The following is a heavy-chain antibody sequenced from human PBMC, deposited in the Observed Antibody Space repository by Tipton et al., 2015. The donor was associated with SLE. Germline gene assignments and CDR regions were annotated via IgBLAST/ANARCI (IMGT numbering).Heavy chain of an antibody. V-gene: IGHV1-18*01. CDR1: GYTFTTYG. CDR2: ISTYNGNT. Sequence: QVQLVQSGVEVKKPGASVRVSCKASGYTFTTYGISWVRQAPGQGLEWMGWISTYNGNTNYAQKLQGRVTMTSDTSTSTAYMELRSLRTDDTAIYYCARVRVDTGMGVFDFWGQGTLVTVFS. D-gene: IGHD5-18*01. J-gene: IGHJ4*02. CDR3: ARVRVDTGMGVFDF.